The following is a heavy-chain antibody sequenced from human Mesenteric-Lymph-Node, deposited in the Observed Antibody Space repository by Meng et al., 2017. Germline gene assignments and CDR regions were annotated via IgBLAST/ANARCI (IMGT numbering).Heavy chain of an antibody. J-gene: IGHJ5*02. CDR2: IGHSGFT. D-gene: IGHD6-19*01. V-gene: IGHV4-39*01. CDR1: GRPIRTSGYY. Sequence: QGTGRGLVQPPEAPALTCSVPGRPIRTSGYYWGWTRQPPGKGLEVIGSIGHSGFTYYTPSLKSRVNVTIDTSRNQFSLWLTSVTAADTAVYYCVRSSGWVKTGFDPWGQGTLVTVSS. CDR3: VRSSGWVKTGFDP.